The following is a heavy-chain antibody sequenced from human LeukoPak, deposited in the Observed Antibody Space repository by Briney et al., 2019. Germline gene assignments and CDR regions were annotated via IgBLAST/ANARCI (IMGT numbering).Heavy chain of an antibody. D-gene: IGHD2-21*02. CDR2: INANSGGT. CDR1: GYTFTGYY. J-gene: IGHJ4*02. CDR3: ARGIYWGGDCIGN. Sequence: GASVKVSCKASGYTFTGYYIHWVRQAPGHGLEWMGWINANSGGTNYAQKFQGRVTMTRDTSISTAYMGWSRLRSEDTAVYYGARGIYWGGDCIGNWGQGTLVIVSS. V-gene: IGHV1-2*02.